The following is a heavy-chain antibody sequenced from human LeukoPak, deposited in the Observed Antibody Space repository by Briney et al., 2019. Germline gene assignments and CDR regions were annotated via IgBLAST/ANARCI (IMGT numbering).Heavy chain of an antibody. CDR3: ARSGYCSGGSCSGYYYYGMDV. J-gene: IGHJ6*02. CDR2: IYYSGST. V-gene: IGHV4-59*08. D-gene: IGHD2-15*01. Sequence: SETLSLTCTVSGGSISSYYWSWIRQPPGKGLEWIGYIYYSGSTNYNPSLKSRVTISVDTSKNQFSLKLGSVTAADTAVYYCARSGYCSGGSCSGYYYYGMDVWGQGTTVTVSS. CDR1: GGSISSYY.